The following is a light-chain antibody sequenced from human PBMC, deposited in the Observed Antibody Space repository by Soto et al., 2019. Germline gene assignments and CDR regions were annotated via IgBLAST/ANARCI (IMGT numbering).Light chain of an antibody. J-gene: IGKJ1*01. CDR3: QQSYNTPRT. CDR2: AAS. Sequence: DIQMTQSPSSLSASVGERATVSCRASQDIRTYLNWHQQKSGKAPKLLIYAASSLQSVVPSRCSGSGSETDFTLTISSLQPEDVATYYWQQSYNTPRTFGQGTKVDIK. V-gene: IGKV1-39*01. CDR1: QDIRTY.